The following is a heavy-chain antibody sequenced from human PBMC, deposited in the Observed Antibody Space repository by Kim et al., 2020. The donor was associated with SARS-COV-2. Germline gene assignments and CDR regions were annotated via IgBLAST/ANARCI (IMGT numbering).Heavy chain of an antibody. CDR1: GFTFSSYW. CDR3: ARDSYYDFWSGYYNYYYYGMDV. D-gene: IGHD3-3*01. Sequence: GGSLRLSCAASGFTFSSYWMSWVRQAPGKGLEWVANIKQDGSEKYYVDSVKGRFTISRDNAKNSLYLQMNSLRAEDTAVYYCARDSYYDFWSGYYNYYYYGMDVWGQGTTVTVSS. J-gene: IGHJ6*02. V-gene: IGHV3-7*01. CDR2: IKQDGSEK.